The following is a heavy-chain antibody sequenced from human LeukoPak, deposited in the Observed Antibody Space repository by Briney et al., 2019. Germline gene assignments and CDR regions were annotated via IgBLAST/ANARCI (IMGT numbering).Heavy chain of an antibody. D-gene: IGHD3-9*01. CDR1: GHIFTDYY. V-gene: IGHV1-2*02. CDR3: ASPAGSNYDVLTGPGYCDY. Sequence: ASVKVSCKASGHIFTDYYMHWVRQAPVQGLEWLGWINPKSGDTNYAQKFQGRVTMTRDTSITTAYMELRGLRSDDTAVYYCASPAGSNYDVLTGPGYCDYWGQGTLVTVSS. CDR2: INPKSGDT. J-gene: IGHJ4*02.